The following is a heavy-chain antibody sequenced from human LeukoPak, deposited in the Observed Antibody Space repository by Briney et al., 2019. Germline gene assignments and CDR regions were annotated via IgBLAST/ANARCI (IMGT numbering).Heavy chain of an antibody. CDR1: GFTFSSYA. J-gene: IGHJ4*02. Sequence: GGSLRLSCAASGFTFSSYAMSWVRQAPGKGLEWVSAISGSGGSTYYADSVKGRFTISRDNSKNTLYLQMNSLRAEDTAAYYCAKSEFLYYYGSGSYTYWGQGTLVTVSS. CDR2: ISGSGGST. D-gene: IGHD3-10*01. CDR3: AKSEFLYYYGSGSYTY. V-gene: IGHV3-23*01.